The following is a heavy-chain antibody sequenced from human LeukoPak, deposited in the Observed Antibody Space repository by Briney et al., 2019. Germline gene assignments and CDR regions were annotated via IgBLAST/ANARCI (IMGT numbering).Heavy chain of an antibody. CDR2: IRYDGSNK. Sequence: GGSLRLSCAASGFTFSSYGMHWVRQAPGKGLEWVAFIRYDGSNKYYADSVKGRFTISRDNSKNTLYLQMNSLRAEDTAVYYCAKDARLEMAFDYWGQGTLVTVSS. CDR3: AKDARLEMAFDY. J-gene: IGHJ4*02. CDR1: GFTFSSYG. D-gene: IGHD5-24*01. V-gene: IGHV3-30*02.